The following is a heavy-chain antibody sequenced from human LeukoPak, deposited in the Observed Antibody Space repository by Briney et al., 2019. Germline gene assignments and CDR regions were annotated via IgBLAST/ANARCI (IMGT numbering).Heavy chain of an antibody. Sequence: GGSLRLSCAASGFTFSSYAMGWVRQAPGKGLEWVSSISSSSSYIYYADSVKGRFTISRDNAKNSLYLQMNSLRAEDTAVYYCARDTAPSYGSGTQNTWGQGTLVTVSS. CDR3: ARDTAPSYGSGTQNT. CDR1: GFTFSSYA. CDR2: ISSSSSYI. V-gene: IGHV3-21*01. J-gene: IGHJ5*02. D-gene: IGHD3-10*01.